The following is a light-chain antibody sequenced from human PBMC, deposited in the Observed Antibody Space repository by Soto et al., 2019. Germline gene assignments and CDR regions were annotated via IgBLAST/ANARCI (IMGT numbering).Light chain of an antibody. Sequence: QSVLTQPASVSGSTGQSITISCTGTRSDVGGYDYVSWYQLHPGKAPNLMVFEVSNLPSGVSYRFSGSKSVNTAAPTTSGLQPEDEADYVCSSYSINTAYLFGTGTKVTV. V-gene: IGLV2-14*01. CDR2: EVS. CDR3: SSYSINTAYL. CDR1: RSDVGGYDY. J-gene: IGLJ1*01.